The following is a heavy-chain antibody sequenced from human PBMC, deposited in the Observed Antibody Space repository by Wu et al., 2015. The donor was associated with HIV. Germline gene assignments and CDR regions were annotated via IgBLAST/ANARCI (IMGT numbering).Heavy chain of an antibody. V-gene: IGHV1-69*12. CDR2: IIPFLGPA. J-gene: IGHJ6*03. CDR1: GGIFNYYA. CDR3: ARGGSLVDTSMVRRYYYYMDV. Sequence: QGQLVQSGAEVKKPGSSVKVSCKASGGIFNYYAFSWVRQAPGQGLEWMGGIIPFLGPADYAQKFQGRVTISADESTTTVQMEFNSLTSEDTAVYYCARGGSLVDTSMVRRYYYYMDVWGRGTTVIVSS. D-gene: IGHD5-18*01.